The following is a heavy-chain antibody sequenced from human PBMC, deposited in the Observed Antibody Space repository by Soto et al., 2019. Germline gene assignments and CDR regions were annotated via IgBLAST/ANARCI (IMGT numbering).Heavy chain of an antibody. CDR3: ARGKGMEENYYYYGMDV. CDR2: INGGNGHT. Sequence: ASVKVFCKASGYTFSTYALHWVRQAPGQGLEWMGWINGGNGHTRYSQKFKDRVTISRDTPASTAYMELSGLRSEDTAVYYCARGKGMEENYYYYGMDVWGQGTTVTVSS. V-gene: IGHV1-3*01. CDR1: GYTFSTYA. D-gene: IGHD1-1*01. J-gene: IGHJ6*02.